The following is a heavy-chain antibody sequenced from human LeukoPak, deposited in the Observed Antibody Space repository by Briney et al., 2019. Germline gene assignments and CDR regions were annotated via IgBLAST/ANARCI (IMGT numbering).Heavy chain of an antibody. CDR1: GYTFTDYY. Sequence: GASVKVSCKASGYTFTDYYMHWVRQAPGQGLEWMGWIDPNTGGTNYAQQFQGRVTMTGDTSISTAYMELSRLRSDDTAVYYCARDSDYYYDSSAWGFDYWGQGTLVTVSS. J-gene: IGHJ4*02. D-gene: IGHD3-22*01. CDR3: ARDSDYYYDSSAWGFDY. CDR2: IDPNTGGT. V-gene: IGHV1-2*02.